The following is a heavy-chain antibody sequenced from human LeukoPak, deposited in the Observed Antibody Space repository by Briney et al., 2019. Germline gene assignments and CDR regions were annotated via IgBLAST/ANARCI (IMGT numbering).Heavy chain of an antibody. Sequence: GGSLRLSCAASGFTFSKSWMTWVRQAPGKGLEWVANIRQDGSEKYYVDSVKGRFTISRDNAKNTLYLQMNSLRAEDTAVYYCARDGASGSYGAFDIWGQGTMVTVSS. CDR1: GFTFSKSW. J-gene: IGHJ3*02. V-gene: IGHV3-7*01. CDR3: ARDGASGSYGAFDI. D-gene: IGHD3-10*01. CDR2: IRQDGSEK.